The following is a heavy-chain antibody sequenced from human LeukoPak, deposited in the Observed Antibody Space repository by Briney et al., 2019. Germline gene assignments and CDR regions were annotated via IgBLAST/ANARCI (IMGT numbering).Heavy chain of an antibody. CDR1: GYTFTSYY. Sequence: GASVKVSCKASGYTFTSYYMHRVRQAPGQGLEWMGIINPSGGSTSYAQKFQGRVTMTRDTSRSTVYMELSSLRSEDTAVYYCARDQKGYGSGTYYSVWGQGTTVTVSS. CDR2: INPSGGST. CDR3: ARDQKGYGSGTYYSV. V-gene: IGHV1-46*01. D-gene: IGHD3-10*01. J-gene: IGHJ6*02.